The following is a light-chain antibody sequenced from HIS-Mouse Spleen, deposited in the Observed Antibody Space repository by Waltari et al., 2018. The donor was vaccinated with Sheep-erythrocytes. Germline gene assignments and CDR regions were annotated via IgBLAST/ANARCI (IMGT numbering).Light chain of an antibody. V-gene: IGLV2-23*01. CDR3: CSYAGSSTLV. J-gene: IGLJ2*01. CDR2: GGS. CDR1: SIAVGSYNL. Sequence: QSALTQPASVSGSPGQSITIPCTGTSIAVGSYNLVPWYQQHPGKAPKLMIYGGSTRPSGVSNRFSSSKSGNTASLTISGLQAEDEADYYCCSYAGSSTLVFGGGTKLTVL.